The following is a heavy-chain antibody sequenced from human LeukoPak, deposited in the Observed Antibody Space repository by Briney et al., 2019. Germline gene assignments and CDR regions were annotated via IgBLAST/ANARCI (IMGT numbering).Heavy chain of an antibody. J-gene: IGHJ6*03. CDR2: ISNSGST. D-gene: IGHD6-13*01. CDR1: GGSISSHY. V-gene: IGHV4-59*11. Sequence: SETLSLTCTVSGGSISSHYWTWIRQSPVKGLEWIGDISNSGSTSYNPSLKSRVTISIDTSKNQFSLKLSSVTAADTAVYYCARDLRAAAGNYYYYYMDVWGKGTTVTVSS. CDR3: ARDLRAAAGNYYYYYMDV.